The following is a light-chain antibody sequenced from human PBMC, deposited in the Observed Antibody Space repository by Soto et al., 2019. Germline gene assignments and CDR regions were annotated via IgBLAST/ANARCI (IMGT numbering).Light chain of an antibody. J-gene: IGLJ2*01. Sequence: QSVLAQPPSASGTPGKRVTISCSGSNSNIGRNDVTWYQQVPGTAPQCLIYSNDQRPSGVPDRISGSRSGTSASLAISGLQPGDEAEYYCAAWDDTLRARVFGGGTKVTVL. CDR1: NSNIGRND. CDR2: SND. V-gene: IGLV1-44*01. CDR3: AAWDDTLRARV.